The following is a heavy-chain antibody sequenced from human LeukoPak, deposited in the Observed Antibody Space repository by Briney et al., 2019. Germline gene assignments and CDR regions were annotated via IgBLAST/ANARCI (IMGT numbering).Heavy chain of an antibody. V-gene: IGHV3-64*04. CDR3: AKDLYVGRYYYYGMHV. Sequence: HPGGSLSLSCSGSGFTFSRYAVHWVRQAPGKGLEYVSAMSGNGGRTHYADSVKGRFTISRDNPKNTLYLQMNSLRPEDTAVYYCAKDLYVGRYYYYGMHVWGQGTTVTVSS. CDR1: GFTFSRYA. CDR2: MSGNGGRT. D-gene: IGHD3-10*02. J-gene: IGHJ6*02.